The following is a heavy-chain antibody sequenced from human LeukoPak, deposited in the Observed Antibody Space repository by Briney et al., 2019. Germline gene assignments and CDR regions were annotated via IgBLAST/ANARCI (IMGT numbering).Heavy chain of an antibody. V-gene: IGHV3-30*14. CDR3: AKDPNGDYVGAFDF. CDR1: GFTFISYP. D-gene: IGHD4-23*01. CDR2: ISYDGTNQ. J-gene: IGHJ3*01. Sequence: GGSLRLSCAASGFTFISYPMHWVRQAPGKGLEWVAVISYDGTNQYYADSVKGRFTISRDNSKRTLYLQMNSLRAEDTAMYYCAKDPNGDYVGAFDFWGQGTLVTVSS.